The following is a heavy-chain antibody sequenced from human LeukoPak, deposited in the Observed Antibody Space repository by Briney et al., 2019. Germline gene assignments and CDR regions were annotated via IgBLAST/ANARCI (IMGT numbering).Heavy chain of an antibody. CDR1: GYSFTAFY. Sequence: ASVKVSCKTSGYSFTAFYIHWVRQAPGQGLEWMGWIHPRRGDTNYAQKFQGRVTMTRDTSISTAYLDLSSLRSDDTAVYYCARDDWNYLYWGQGTLVTVSS. J-gene: IGHJ4*02. V-gene: IGHV1-2*02. CDR3: ARDDWNYLY. D-gene: IGHD1-7*01. CDR2: IHPRRGDT.